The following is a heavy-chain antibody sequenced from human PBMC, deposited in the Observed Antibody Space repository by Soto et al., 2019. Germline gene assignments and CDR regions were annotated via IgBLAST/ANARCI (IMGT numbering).Heavy chain of an antibody. CDR1: GYTFTGYY. V-gene: IGHV1-2*04. CDR3: ARGRMDSNYEYRPNCFDP. Sequence: ASVKVSCKASGYTFTGYYMHWVRQAPGQGLEWMGWINPNSGGTNYAQKFQGWVTMTRDTSISTAYMELSRLRSDDTAVYYCARGRMDSNYEYRPNCFDPWGQGTLVTLSS. CDR2: INPNSGGT. J-gene: IGHJ5*02. D-gene: IGHD4-4*01.